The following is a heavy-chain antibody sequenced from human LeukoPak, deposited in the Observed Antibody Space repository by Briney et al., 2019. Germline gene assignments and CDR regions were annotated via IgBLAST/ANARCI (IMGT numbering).Heavy chain of an antibody. CDR2: IYHSGST. D-gene: IGHD6-13*01. Sequence: SETLSLTCTVSGYSISSGYYWGWIRQPPGKGLEWIGSIYHSGSTYYNPSLKSRVTISVDTSKNQFSLKLSSVTAADTAVYYCASTAIAAAGTGPYYYYGMDVWGQGTTVTISS. CDR3: ASTAIAAAGTGPYYYYGMDV. J-gene: IGHJ6*02. CDR1: GYSISSGYY. V-gene: IGHV4-38-2*02.